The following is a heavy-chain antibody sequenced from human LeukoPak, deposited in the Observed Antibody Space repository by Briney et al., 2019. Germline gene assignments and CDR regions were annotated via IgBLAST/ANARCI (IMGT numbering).Heavy chain of an antibody. CDR3: AKDELWFGESEGLLSDY. V-gene: IGHV3-30*02. D-gene: IGHD3-10*01. CDR1: GFTFSSYG. J-gene: IGHJ4*02. Sequence: GGSLRLSCAASGFTFSSYGMHWVRQAPGKGLEWVAFIRYDGSNKYYADSVKGRFTISRDNSKNTLYLQMNSLRAEDTAVYYCAKDELWFGESEGLLSDYWGQGILVTVSS. CDR2: IRYDGSNK.